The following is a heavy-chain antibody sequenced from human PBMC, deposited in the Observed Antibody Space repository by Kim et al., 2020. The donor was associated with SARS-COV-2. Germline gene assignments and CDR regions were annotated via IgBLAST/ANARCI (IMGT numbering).Heavy chain of an antibody. J-gene: IGHJ3*02. Sequence: GGSLRLSCAASGFTLSRHWMHWVRQASGKGLIWVSRIKTDGSSTAYANSVKGRFTISRDNGKNTVYLQMNGLSAEDTAVYYCARGTDTGKAAFDIWGQGELVTVSS. CDR2: IKTDGSST. V-gene: IGHV3-74*01. D-gene: IGHD1-1*01. CDR3: ARGTDTGKAAFDI. CDR1: GFTLSRHW.